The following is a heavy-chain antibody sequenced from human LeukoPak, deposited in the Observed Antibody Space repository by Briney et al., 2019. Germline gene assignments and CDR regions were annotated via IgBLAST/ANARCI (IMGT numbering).Heavy chain of an antibody. CDR3: TRGTKGDGYTYFDY. D-gene: IGHD5-24*01. CDR1: GLTVNNNY. CDR2: LYIGGNT. Sequence: GGSLRLSCAASGLTVNNNYMNWVRQAPGKGLEWVSALYIGGNTYYADSVRGRFTISRDNSKNTLYLQMNSLRAEDTAIYYCTRGTKGDGYTYFDYWGQGTLVTVSS. V-gene: IGHV3-53*01. J-gene: IGHJ4*02.